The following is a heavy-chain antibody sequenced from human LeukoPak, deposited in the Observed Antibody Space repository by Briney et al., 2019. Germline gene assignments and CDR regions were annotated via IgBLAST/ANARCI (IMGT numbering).Heavy chain of an antibody. CDR2: ISGSGGST. CDR1: GFTFSSYA. V-gene: IGHV3-23*01. D-gene: IGHD6-19*01. Sequence: GGPLRLSCAASGFTFSSYAMSWVRQAPGKGLEWVSAISGSGGSTYYADSVKGRFTISRDNSKNTLYLQMNSLRAEDTAVYYCAKGLGIAVAGIHYFDYWGQGTLVTVSS. CDR3: AKGLGIAVAGIHYFDY. J-gene: IGHJ4*02.